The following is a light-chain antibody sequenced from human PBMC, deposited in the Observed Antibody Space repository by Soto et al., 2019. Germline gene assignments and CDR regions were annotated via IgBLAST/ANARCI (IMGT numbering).Light chain of an antibody. CDR3: QQGNSFPWT. CDR2: ATS. J-gene: IGKJ1*01. Sequence: DTQMTQSPSSVSAAVGDTVTMTCRPRQVISIWLAWYQLKPGQAPKLLIYATSRVHGVPSRFAGSGSETDFTLTINNLQAEDSAIYYCQQGNSFPWTFGQGTKVEVK. V-gene: IGKV1-12*01. CDR1: QVISIW.